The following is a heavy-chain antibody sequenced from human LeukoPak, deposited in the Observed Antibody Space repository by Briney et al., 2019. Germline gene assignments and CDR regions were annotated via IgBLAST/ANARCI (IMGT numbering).Heavy chain of an antibody. CDR3: ARDRGSQDY. V-gene: IGHV3-7*05. Sequence: GECLRLSCAASGFTFSTFWMSWVRQAPGKGLEWVANIKQDGSEKYYVDSVKGRFTNSRDNAKNSLYLQMNSLRAEDTAVYYCARDRGSQDYWGQGTLVT. J-gene: IGHJ4*02. D-gene: IGHD3-10*01. CDR1: GFTFSTFW. CDR2: IKQDGSEK.